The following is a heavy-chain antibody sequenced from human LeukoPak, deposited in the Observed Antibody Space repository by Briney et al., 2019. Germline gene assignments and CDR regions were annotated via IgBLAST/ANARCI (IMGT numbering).Heavy chain of an antibody. Sequence: PGGSLRLSCAASGFTFSSYGMTWVRQAPGKGLEWVSSISGSGLDTYYTDSVKGRFTISRDNSKNTLYLQMNSLRAEDTAVFYCAKILDAGGTDYGGQGTLVTVSS. CDR1: GFTFSSYG. D-gene: IGHD6-13*01. J-gene: IGHJ4*02. V-gene: IGHV3-23*01. CDR2: ISGSGLDT. CDR3: AKILDAGGTDY.